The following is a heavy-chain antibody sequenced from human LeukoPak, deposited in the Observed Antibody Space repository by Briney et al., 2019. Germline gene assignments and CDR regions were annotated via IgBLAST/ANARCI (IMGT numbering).Heavy chain of an antibody. D-gene: IGHD3-22*01. V-gene: IGHV4-39*01. CDR1: GGSITSGNYY. J-gene: IGHJ3*02. CDR2: IFFTGST. Sequence: SETLSLTCTVSGGSITSGNYYWGWIRQPPGKGLEWIRDIFFTGSTYYSPSLKSRVTISVGTSTTQFSLKLTSVTAADTAVYYCARQIASSGYLPWAFDIWGQGTVVTVSS. CDR3: ARQIASSGYLPWAFDI.